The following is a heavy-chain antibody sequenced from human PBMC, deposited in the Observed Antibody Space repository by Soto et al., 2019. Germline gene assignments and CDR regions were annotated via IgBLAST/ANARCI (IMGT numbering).Heavy chain of an antibody. J-gene: IGHJ4*02. Sequence: QVQLVQSGAEVKKPGASVKVSCKASGYTFTSYDINWVRQATGQGLEWMGWMNPNSGNTGYAQKFQGRVTMTRNTYISTAYMEVSSLRSEDTAVYYCARRTGPYFDWHFDYWGQVTLVTVSS. CDR3: ARRTGPYFDWHFDY. CDR2: MNPNSGNT. D-gene: IGHD3-9*01. V-gene: IGHV1-8*01. CDR1: GYTFTSYD.